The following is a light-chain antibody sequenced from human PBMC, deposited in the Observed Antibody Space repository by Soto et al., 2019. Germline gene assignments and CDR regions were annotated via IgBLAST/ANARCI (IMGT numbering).Light chain of an antibody. CDR2: AAS. Sequence: EIVLTQSPGTLSLSPGERVTLSCRASQSVSSNYLAWYQHRPGQAPRLLFDAASSRGAGIPDRFSGSGSRTFSTITISMQEPEYFAMYHCHRYGNSHTFGQGTQVEIK. V-gene: IGKV3-20*01. CDR1: QSVSSNY. J-gene: IGKJ1*01. CDR3: HRYGNSHT.